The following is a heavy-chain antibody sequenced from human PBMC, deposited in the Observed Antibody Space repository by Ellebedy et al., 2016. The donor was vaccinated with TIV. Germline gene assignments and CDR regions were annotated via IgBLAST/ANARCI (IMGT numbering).Heavy chain of an antibody. CDR1: GGPISSYY. J-gene: IGHJ5*02. D-gene: IGHD1-26*01. CDR2: INHIGTT. V-gene: IGHV4-59*12. Sequence: MPSETLSLTCTVSGGPISSYYWSWIRQPPGKGLEWIGYINHIGTTNYNPALKSRVTISLDTSKNQFSLRLTSVTAADTAVYYCARRSVVHRSGSYTAWGRGALVAVSS. CDR3: ARRSVVHRSGSYTA.